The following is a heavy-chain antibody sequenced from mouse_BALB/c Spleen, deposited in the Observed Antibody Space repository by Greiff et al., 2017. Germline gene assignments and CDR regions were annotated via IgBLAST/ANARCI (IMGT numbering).Heavy chain of an antibody. CDR3: AREPYRYDGYYAMDY. CDR1: GFTFSSYA. D-gene: IGHD2-14*01. CDR2: ISSGGST. V-gene: IGHV5-6-5*01. J-gene: IGHJ4*01. Sequence: EVQLVESGGGLVKPGGSLKLSCAASGFTFSSYAMSWVRQTPEKRLEWVASISSGGSTYYPDSVKGRFTISRDNARNILYLQMSSLRSEDTAMYYCAREPYRYDGYYAMDYWGQGTSVTVSS.